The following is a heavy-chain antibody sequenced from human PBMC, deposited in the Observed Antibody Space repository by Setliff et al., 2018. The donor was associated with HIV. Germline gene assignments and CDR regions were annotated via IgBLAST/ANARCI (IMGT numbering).Heavy chain of an antibody. V-gene: IGHV4-39*02. J-gene: IGHJ4*02. D-gene: IGHD3-3*01. Sequence: SETLSLTCTVSGVSTSSSSYYWGWIRQPPGKGLEWIGYVYYSGSTYYNPSLKSRLTISVDTSKNHFSLRLSSVTAADTALYYCARPSLGIGGGSIFNLWGQGLLVTVSS. CDR2: VYYSGST. CDR3: ARPSLGIGGGSIFNL. CDR1: GVSTSSSSYY.